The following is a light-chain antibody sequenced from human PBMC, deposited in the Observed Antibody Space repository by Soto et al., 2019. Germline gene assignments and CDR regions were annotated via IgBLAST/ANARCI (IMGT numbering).Light chain of an antibody. CDR2: GPS. CDR3: QQYYNWPT. CDR1: ESVYIN. V-gene: IGKV3-15*01. J-gene: IGKJ5*01. Sequence: EIVLTQSPATLSLSPGERATLSCRASESVYINSAWYQQKPGQAPRLLVYGPSTRATGVPARFSGSGSGTEFTLTISSLQSEDFAVYYCQQYYNWPTFGQGTRLEIK.